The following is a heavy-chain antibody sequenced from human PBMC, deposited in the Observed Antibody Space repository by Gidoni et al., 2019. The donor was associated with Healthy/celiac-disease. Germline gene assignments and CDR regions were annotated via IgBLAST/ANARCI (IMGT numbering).Heavy chain of an antibody. CDR1: GFTFSNAW. D-gene: IGHD3-3*01. CDR3: TTAPLDVLRFLEWLDTGVY. CDR2: IKSKTDGGTT. J-gene: IGHJ4*02. V-gene: IGHV3-15*01. Sequence: EVQLVESGGGLVKPGGSLRLNCAASGFTFSNAWRSWCRQAPGKGLEWVGRIKSKTDGGTTDYAAPVKGRFTISRDDSKNTLYLQMNSLKTEDTAVYYCTTAPLDVLRFLEWLDTGVYWGQGTLVTVSS.